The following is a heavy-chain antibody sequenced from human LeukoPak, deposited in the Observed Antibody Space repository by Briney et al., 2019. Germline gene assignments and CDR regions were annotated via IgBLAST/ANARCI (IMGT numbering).Heavy chain of an antibody. V-gene: IGHV1-2*02. J-gene: IGHJ4*02. CDR2: INPNSGGT. CDR1: GYTFTGYY. D-gene: IGHD6-13*01. Sequence: GASVKVSCKASGYTFTGYYMHWVRQAPGQGLEWMGWINPNSGGTNYAQKFQGRVTMTRDTSISTAYMELSRLRSDDTAVYYCARDPALWRAAAKNYFDYWGQGTLVTVSS. CDR3: ARDPALWRAAAKNYFDY.